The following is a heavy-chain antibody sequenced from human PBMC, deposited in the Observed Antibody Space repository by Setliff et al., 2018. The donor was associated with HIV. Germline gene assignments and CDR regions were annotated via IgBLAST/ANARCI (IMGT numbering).Heavy chain of an antibody. J-gene: IGHJ5*02. V-gene: IGHV4-39*01. CDR1: GGSISSSSSY. Sequence: SETLSLTCTVSGGSISSSSSYWGWIRQPPGKGLEWIGSISYSGSTYYNPSLKSRVTISVDTSKNQFSLKLSSVTAADTAVYYCATRSLGYCISTSCLNWFDPWGQGTPVTVSS. CDR3: ATRSLGYCISTSCLNWFDP. D-gene: IGHD2-2*01. CDR2: ISYSGST.